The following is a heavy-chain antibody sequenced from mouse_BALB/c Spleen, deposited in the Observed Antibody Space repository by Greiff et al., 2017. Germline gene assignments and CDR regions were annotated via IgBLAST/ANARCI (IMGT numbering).Heavy chain of an antibody. CDR3: ARLYYYAMDY. Sequence: DVQLQESGPGLVKPSQSLSLTCTVTGYSITSDYAWNWIRQFPGNKLEWMGYISYSGSTSYNPSLKSRISITRDTSKNQFFLQLNSVTTEDTATYYCARLYYYAMDYWGQGTSVTVSS. CDR2: ISYSGST. CDR1: GYSITSDYA. J-gene: IGHJ4*01. V-gene: IGHV3-2*02.